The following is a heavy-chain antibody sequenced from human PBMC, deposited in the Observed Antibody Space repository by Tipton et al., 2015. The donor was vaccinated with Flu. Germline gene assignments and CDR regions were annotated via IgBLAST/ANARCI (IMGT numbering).Heavy chain of an antibody. CDR1: GGSISSSSYY. CDR3: ARRRTYDSSGYYPRRLPFDN. CDR2: IYYSGST. D-gene: IGHD3-22*01. Sequence: TLSLTCTVSGGSISSSSYYWGWIRQPPGKGLEWIGSIYYSGSTYYNPSLKSRVTISVDTSKNQFSLKLSSVTAADTAVYYCARRRTYDSSGYYPRRLPFDNWGEGTVVTVSS. J-gene: IGHJ4*02. V-gene: IGHV4-39*01.